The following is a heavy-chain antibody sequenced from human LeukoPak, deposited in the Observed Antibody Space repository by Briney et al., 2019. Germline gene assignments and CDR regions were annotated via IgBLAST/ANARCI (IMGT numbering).Heavy chain of an antibody. CDR3: ARTAARRFDY. CDR2: INPTGGST. Sequence: ASVKVSCKASGYTFASYFMHWVRQAPGQGLEWMGIINPTGGSTTYAQKFQGRVTMTRDTSTSTVYMELSSLRSDDTAVYYCARTAARRFDYWGQGTLVTVSS. V-gene: IGHV1-46*01. D-gene: IGHD6-6*01. J-gene: IGHJ4*02. CDR1: GYTFASYF.